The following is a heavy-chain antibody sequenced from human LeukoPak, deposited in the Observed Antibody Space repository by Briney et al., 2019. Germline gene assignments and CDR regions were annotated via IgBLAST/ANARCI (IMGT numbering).Heavy chain of an antibody. Sequence: GGSLRLSCAASGFTFSHYALHWVRQAPGKGLEWVAVISFDRSDKYYADSVKGRFTVSRDDSENTLYLQMNSLRAEDTAVYYCARDRTLVLTGYYFDYWGQGALVTVSS. CDR3: ARDRTLVLTGYYFDY. V-gene: IGHV3-30*04. CDR2: ISFDRSDK. J-gene: IGHJ4*02. CDR1: GFTFSHYA. D-gene: IGHD3-9*01.